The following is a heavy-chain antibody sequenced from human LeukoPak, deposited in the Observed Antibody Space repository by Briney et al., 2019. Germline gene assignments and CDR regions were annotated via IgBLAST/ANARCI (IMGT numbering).Heavy chain of an antibody. V-gene: IGHV3-30*03. D-gene: IGHD3-22*01. CDR3: AREDLRITMIVVVPSGFDY. Sequence: PGGSLRLSCAASGFTFSSYGMPWVRQAPGKGLEWVAVMSYEGTNRYYADSVKGRFTISRDNSKNTLYLQMNSLRAEDTAVYYCAREDLRITMIVVVPSGFDYWGQGTLVTVSS. CDR2: MSYEGTNR. CDR1: GFTFSSYG. J-gene: IGHJ4*02.